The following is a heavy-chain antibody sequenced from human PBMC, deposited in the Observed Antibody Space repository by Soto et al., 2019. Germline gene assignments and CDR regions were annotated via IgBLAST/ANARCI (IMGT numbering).Heavy chain of an antibody. Sequence: ASVKVSCKASGGTFSSYAISWVRQAPGQGLEWMGWINPNSGSTNYAQKFQGRVSMTRDTSITTASMELSRLRSDDTAVYFCARRGFSGFDLYYFDFWGQGALVTASS. CDR2: INPNSGST. V-gene: IGHV1-2*02. CDR3: ARRGFSGFDLYYFDF. CDR1: GGTFSSYA. J-gene: IGHJ4*02. D-gene: IGHD5-12*01.